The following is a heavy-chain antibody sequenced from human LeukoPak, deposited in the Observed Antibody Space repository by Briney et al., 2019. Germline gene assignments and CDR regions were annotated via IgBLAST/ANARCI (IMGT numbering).Heavy chain of an antibody. V-gene: IGHV3-48*04. CDR3: ARDEGNTGYYY. J-gene: IGHJ4*02. Sequence: GGSLRLSCAASGFTFSNAWMNWVRQAPGKGLEWVSYISSRSSTIYYADSVKGRCTISRDNAKNSLYLQMNSLRAEDTAVYYCARDEGNTGYYYWGQGTLVTVSS. D-gene: IGHD3-9*01. CDR1: GFTFSNAW. CDR2: ISSRSSTI.